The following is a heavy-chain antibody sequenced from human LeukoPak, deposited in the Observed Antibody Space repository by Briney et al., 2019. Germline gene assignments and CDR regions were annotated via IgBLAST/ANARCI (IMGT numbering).Heavy chain of an antibody. D-gene: IGHD3-10*01. CDR2: ISGSGGST. J-gene: IGHJ3*02. CDR3: AKDLWWFGEYDAFDI. CDR1: GSGFIFSNYG. V-gene: IGHV3-23*01. Sequence: GGSLRLSCAASGSGFIFSNYGMRWVRQAPGKGLEWVSAISGSGGSTYYADSVKGRFIFSRDNSKNTLYLQMNSLRAEDTAVYYCAKDLWWFGEYDAFDIWGQGTMVTVSS.